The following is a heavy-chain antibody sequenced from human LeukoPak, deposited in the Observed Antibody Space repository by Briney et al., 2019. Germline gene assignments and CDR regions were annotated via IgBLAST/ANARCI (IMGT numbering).Heavy chain of an antibody. J-gene: IGHJ6*03. V-gene: IGHV1-2*02. CDR3: ARTVEHYYYYYMDV. Sequence: ASVKVSCKASGYTFTNYYIHWVRQAPGQGLEWMGWINPNSGGTNYAQKFQGRVTMTRDTSISTAYMELSRLRSDDTAVYYCARTVEHYYYYYMDVWGKGTTVTVSS. CDR1: GYTFTNYY. D-gene: IGHD4-11*01. CDR2: INPNSGGT.